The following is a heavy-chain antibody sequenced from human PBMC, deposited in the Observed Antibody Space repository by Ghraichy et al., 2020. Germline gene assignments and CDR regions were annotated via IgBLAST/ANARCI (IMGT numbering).Heavy chain of an antibody. CDR3: ARGSYYVWWSP. CDR2: IHHSGST. J-gene: IGHJ5*02. Sequence: SETLSLTCVVSGASITTNTDYWSWVRQPPGKGLEWIGEIHHSGSTKYSPSLKSRVTISVDTSKNQISLNLNSVTAADTAVYYCARGSYYVWWSPWGQGTLVTVSS. D-gene: IGHD3-16*01. V-gene: IGHV4-4*02. CDR1: GASITTNTDY.